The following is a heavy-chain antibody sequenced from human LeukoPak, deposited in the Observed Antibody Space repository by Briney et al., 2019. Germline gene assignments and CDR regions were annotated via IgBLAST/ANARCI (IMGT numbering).Heavy chain of an antibody. Sequence: SQTLSLTCTVSGGSISSGDYYWSWIRQPPGKGLEWIGYIYYSGSTYYNPSLKSRVTVSVDTSKNLFSLKLSSVTAADTAVYYCARRPNLTYYYGSGSYTAYAFDIWGQGTMVTVSS. V-gene: IGHV4-30-4*01. D-gene: IGHD3-10*01. CDR2: IYYSGST. CDR1: GGSISSGDYY. CDR3: ARRPNLTYYYGSGSYTAYAFDI. J-gene: IGHJ3*02.